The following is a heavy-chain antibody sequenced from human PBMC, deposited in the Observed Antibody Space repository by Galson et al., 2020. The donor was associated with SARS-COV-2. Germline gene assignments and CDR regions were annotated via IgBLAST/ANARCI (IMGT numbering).Heavy chain of an antibody. CDR2: IYYSGST. CDR1: GGSISSYY. V-gene: IGHV4-59*13. CDR3: ARYGGQYYGSGSYYNSATYHSDY. D-gene: IGHD3-10*01. J-gene: IGHJ4*02. Sequence: SETLSLTCTVSGGSISSYYWSWIRQPPGKGLEWIGYIYYSGSTNYNPSLKSRVTISVDTSKNQFSLKLSSVTAADTAVYYCARYGGQYYGSGSYYNSATYHSDYWGQGTLVTVSS.